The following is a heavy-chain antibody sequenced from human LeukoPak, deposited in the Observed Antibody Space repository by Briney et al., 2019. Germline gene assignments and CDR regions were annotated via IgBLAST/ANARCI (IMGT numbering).Heavy chain of an antibody. CDR1: GGSFSGYY. Sequence: SETLSLTCAVYGGSFSGYYWSWIRQPPGRGLEWIGEINHSGSTNYNPSLKSRVTISVDTSKNQFSLKLSSVTAADTAVYYCARGPAMYSSSWHNWFDPWGQGTLVTVSS. CDR3: ARGPAMYSSSWHNWFDP. D-gene: IGHD6-13*01. CDR2: INHSGST. V-gene: IGHV4-34*01. J-gene: IGHJ5*02.